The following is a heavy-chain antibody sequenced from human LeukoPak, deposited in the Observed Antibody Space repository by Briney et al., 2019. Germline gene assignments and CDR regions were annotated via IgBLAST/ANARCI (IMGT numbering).Heavy chain of an antibody. CDR1: GYTFTTYA. V-gene: IGHV7-4-1*02. J-gene: IGHJ4*02. Sequence: ASVRVSCKASGYTFTTYAMNWVRQAPGQGLEWMGWISPNTGNPTYAQGFTGRFVFSLDTSVSTAYLQISNLKAEDTAVYYCAREEDYYDSSGYFDYWGQGTLVTVSS. D-gene: IGHD3-22*01. CDR2: ISPNTGNP. CDR3: AREEDYYDSSGYFDY.